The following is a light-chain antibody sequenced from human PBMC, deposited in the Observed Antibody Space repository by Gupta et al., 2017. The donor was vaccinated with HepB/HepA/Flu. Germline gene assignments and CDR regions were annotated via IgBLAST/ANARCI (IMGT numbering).Light chain of an antibody. V-gene: IGKV3-20*01. CDR1: HSINDNF. Sequence: DILLTQSPDTLSLSPGESATLSCRARHSINDNFLVWYHQKPGQAPRLLLNAASMSATGVPDRFSGSGSGTDFTLTINRLEPEDFAVYYCQQDDNLPCAFGQGTKVEIK. CDR2: AAS. CDR3: QQDDNLPCA. J-gene: IGKJ1*01.